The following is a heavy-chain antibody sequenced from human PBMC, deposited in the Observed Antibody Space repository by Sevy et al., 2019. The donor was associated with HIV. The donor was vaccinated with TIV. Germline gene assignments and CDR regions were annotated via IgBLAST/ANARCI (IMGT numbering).Heavy chain of an antibody. CDR2: IKPDGSDK. J-gene: IGHJ4*02. CDR1: GFSFSAYW. D-gene: IGHD1-26*01. CDR3: AQETFGRFDS. Sequence: GGSLRLSCAASGFSFSAYWMNWVRQAPGKGLEWVANIKPDGSDKHYVDSAEGRFTISRYKAKNSLYLEMTSLRVEARAMYYCAQETFGRFDSWGQGTLVTVSS. V-gene: IGHV3-7*01.